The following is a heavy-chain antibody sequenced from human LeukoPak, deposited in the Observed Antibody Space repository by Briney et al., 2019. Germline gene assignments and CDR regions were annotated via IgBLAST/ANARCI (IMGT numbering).Heavy chain of an antibody. D-gene: IGHD3-9*01. CDR1: GFTFSSYG. J-gene: IGHJ3*02. CDR2: ISSSSSTI. Sequence: GGSLRLSCAASGFTFSSYGMTWVRQAPGKGLEWVSYISSSSSTIYYADSVKGRFTISRDNAKNSLYLQMNSLRAEDTAVYYCARVRSYYDILTGYYSNDAFDIWGQGTMVTVSS. CDR3: ARVRSYYDILTGYYSNDAFDI. V-gene: IGHV3-48*01.